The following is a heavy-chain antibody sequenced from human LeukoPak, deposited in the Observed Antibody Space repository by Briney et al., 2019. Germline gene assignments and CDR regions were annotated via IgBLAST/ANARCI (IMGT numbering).Heavy chain of an antibody. V-gene: IGHV5-51*01. D-gene: IGHD3-3*01. J-gene: IGHJ5*02. CDR1: GYSFTSYW. CDR2: IYPGDSDT. CDR3: ARLFPTRLFLEWPRFDP. Sequence: GESLKISCKGSGYSFTSYWIGWVRQMPGKGLEWMGIIYPGDSDTRYSPSFQGQVTISADKSISTAYLQWSSLKASDTAMYYCARLFPTRLFLEWPRFDPWGQGTLVAVSS.